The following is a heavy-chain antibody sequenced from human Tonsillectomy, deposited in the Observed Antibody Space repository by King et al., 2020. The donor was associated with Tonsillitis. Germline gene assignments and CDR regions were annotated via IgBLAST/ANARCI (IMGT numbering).Heavy chain of an antibody. J-gene: IGHJ4*02. CDR3: ARSVSGSFDY. Sequence: LQLQESGPGVVKPSETLSLTCTVSGGSISSSDHYWAWIRQPPGKGLEWIGYVYYSGTIFYNPSLKSRITISGGTSENRFSLKLSSVTAADTAVYFCARSVSGSFDYWGLGALVTVSS. D-gene: IGHD1-26*01. CDR2: VYYSGTI. V-gene: IGHV4-39*01. CDR1: GGSISSSDHY.